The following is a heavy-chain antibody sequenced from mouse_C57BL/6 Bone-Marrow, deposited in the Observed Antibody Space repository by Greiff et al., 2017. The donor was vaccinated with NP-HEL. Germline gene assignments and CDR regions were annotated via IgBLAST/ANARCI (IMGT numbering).Heavy chain of an antibody. CDR2: ISDGGSYT. J-gene: IGHJ3*01. V-gene: IGHV5-4*01. Sequence: EVKLVESGGGLVKPGGSLTLSCAASGFTFSSYAMSLVRQTPEKRLEWVATISDGGSYTYYPDNVKGRFTISRVNAKNNLYLQMSHLKAEDTAMYYCARDRRTFAYWGQGTLVTVSA. CDR1: GFTFSSYA. CDR3: ARDRRTFAY.